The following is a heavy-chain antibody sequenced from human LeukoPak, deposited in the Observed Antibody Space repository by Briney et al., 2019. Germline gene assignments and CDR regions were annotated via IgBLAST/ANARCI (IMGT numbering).Heavy chain of an antibody. CDR2: IYHSGST. Sequence: PSETLSLTCAVYGGSFSGYYWSWIRQPPGEGLEWIGEIYHSGSTNYNPSLKSRVTISVDTSKNQFSLKLSSVTAADTAVYYCARGLSPRINMVRGVRPPFRGVFDYWGQGTLVTVSS. CDR1: GGSFSGYY. CDR3: ARGLSPRINMVRGVRPPFRGVFDY. D-gene: IGHD3-10*01. J-gene: IGHJ4*02. V-gene: IGHV4-34*01.